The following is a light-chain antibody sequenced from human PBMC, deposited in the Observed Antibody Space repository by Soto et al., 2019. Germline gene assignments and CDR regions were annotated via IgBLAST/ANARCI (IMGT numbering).Light chain of an antibody. V-gene: IGLV1-51*01. CDR2: DNN. CDR3: GTWDSSLSAAV. CDR1: SSNIGNNY. Sequence: QSVSTQPPSVSAAPGQKVTISCSGSSSNIGNNYVSWYQQLPGTAPKLLIYDNNKRPSGIPDRFSGSKSGTSATLGITGLQTGDEADYYCGTWDSSLSAAVFGGGTKVTVL. J-gene: IGLJ2*01.